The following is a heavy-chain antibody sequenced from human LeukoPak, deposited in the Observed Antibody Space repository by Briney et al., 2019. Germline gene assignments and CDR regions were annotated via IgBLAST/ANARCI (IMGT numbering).Heavy chain of an antibody. J-gene: IGHJ4*02. CDR3: SIENSSRGGGDY. D-gene: IGHD6-6*01. CDR1: GGSFSGYY. Sequence: SETLSLTCAVYGGSFSGYYWSWIRQPPGKGLEWVGEINHSGSTNYNPSLKSRVTISVDTSKNQFSLKLSSVTAADRAVCYCSIENSSRGGGDYWGQGTLVTVSS. V-gene: IGHV4-34*01. CDR2: INHSGST.